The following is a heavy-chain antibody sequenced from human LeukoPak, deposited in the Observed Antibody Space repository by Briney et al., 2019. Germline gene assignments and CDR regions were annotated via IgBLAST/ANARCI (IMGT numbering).Heavy chain of an antibody. Sequence: PSETLSLTCTVSGGSISSYYWSWIRQPPGKGLEWIGYIYYSGSTNYNPSLKSRVTISVDTSKNQFSLKLSSVTAADTAVYYCARGDDSSGYYYYMDVWGKGTTVTVSS. CDR1: GGSISSYY. V-gene: IGHV4-59*08. CDR3: ARGDDSSGYYYYMDV. J-gene: IGHJ6*03. CDR2: IYYSGST. D-gene: IGHD3-22*01.